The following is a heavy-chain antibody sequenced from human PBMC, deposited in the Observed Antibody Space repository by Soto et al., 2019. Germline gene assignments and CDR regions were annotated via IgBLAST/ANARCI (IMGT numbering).Heavy chain of an antibody. CDR1: GGSFSGYY. V-gene: IGHV4-34*01. D-gene: IGHD6-19*01. J-gene: IGHJ3*02. CDR3: ARAPRIAVAGAAFDI. CDR2: INHSGST. Sequence: SETLSLTCAVYGGSFSGYYWRWIRQPPGKGLEWIGEINHSGSTNYNPSLKSRVTISVDTSKNQFSLKLSSVTAADTAVYYCARAPRIAVAGAAFDIWGQGTMVTVSS.